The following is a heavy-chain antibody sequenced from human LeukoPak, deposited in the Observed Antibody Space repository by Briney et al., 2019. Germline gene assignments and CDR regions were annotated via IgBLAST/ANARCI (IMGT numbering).Heavy chain of an antibody. CDR1: GGSLSGYY. CDR3: ARDGYNPIDY. CDR2: VNHSGSP. J-gene: IGHJ4*02. V-gene: IGHV4-34*01. D-gene: IGHD5-24*01. Sequence: PSETLSLTCDVYGGSLSGYYWSWIRQSPGKGLEWIGEVNHSGSPNYNPSLKSRGTISIDTSKNQFSLKLSSVTAADTAVYYCARDGYNPIDYWGQGTLVTVSS.